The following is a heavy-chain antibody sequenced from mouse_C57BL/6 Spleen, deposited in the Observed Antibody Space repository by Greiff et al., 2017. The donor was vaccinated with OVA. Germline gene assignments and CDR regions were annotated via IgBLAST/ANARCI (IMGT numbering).Heavy chain of an antibody. J-gene: IGHJ2*01. CDR3: ARTGTKEYYFDY. CDR2: INPNNGGT. Sequence: VQLQQSGPELVKPGASVKISCKASGYTFTDYYMNWVKQSHGKSLEWIGDINPNNGGTSYNQKFKGKATLTVDKSSSTAYMELRSLTSEDSAVYYCARTGTKEYYFDYWGQGTTLTVSS. D-gene: IGHD4-1*01. V-gene: IGHV1-26*01. CDR1: GYTFTDYY.